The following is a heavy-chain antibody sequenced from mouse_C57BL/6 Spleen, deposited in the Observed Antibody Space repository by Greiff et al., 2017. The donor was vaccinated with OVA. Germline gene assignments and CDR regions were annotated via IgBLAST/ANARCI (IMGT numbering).Heavy chain of an antibody. J-gene: IGHJ4*01. CDR3: ARDRLRWMDY. D-gene: IGHD1-1*01. CDR1: GYSITSGYY. CDR2: ISYDGSN. V-gene: IGHV3-6*01. Sequence: EVQVVESGPGLVKPSQSLSLTCSVTGYSITSGYYWNWIRQFPGNKLEWMGYISYDGSNNYNPSLKNRISITRDTSKNQFFLKLNSVTTEDTATYYCARDRLRWMDYWGQGTSVTVSS.